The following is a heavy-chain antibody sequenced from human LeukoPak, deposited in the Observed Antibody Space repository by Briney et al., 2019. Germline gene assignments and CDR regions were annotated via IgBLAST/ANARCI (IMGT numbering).Heavy chain of an antibody. Sequence: ASVKVSCKASGYTFTGYYMHWVRQAPGQGLEWMGRISAYNGNTNYAQKLQGRVTMTTDTSTSTAYMELRSLRSDDTAVYYCARDGCSSTSCPYYYYYYYMDVWGKGTTVAVSS. V-gene: IGHV1-18*04. J-gene: IGHJ6*03. CDR2: ISAYNGNT. CDR3: ARDGCSSTSCPYYYYYYYMDV. CDR1: GYTFTGYY. D-gene: IGHD2-2*01.